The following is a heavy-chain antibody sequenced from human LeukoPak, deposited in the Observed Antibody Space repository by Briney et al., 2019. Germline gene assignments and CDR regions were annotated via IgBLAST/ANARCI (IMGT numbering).Heavy chain of an antibody. V-gene: IGHV4-34*01. Sequence: SEALSLTCAVYGGSLSGSYWSWIRQPPGKGLEWIGEINHSGSANYNPSLKSRVTLSIDKSKNQFSLNLNSVTAADTAVYYCARAKGHYYDSSGLTDWGQGTLVTVSS. CDR3: ARAKGHYYDSSGLTD. D-gene: IGHD3-22*01. CDR1: GGSLSGSY. J-gene: IGHJ4*02. CDR2: INHSGSA.